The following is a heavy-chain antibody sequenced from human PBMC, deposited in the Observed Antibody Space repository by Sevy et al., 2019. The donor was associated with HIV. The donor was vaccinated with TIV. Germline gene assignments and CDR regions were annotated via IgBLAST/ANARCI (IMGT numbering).Heavy chain of an antibody. V-gene: IGHV3-30-3*01. CDR2: ISYDGSNK. J-gene: IGHJ4*02. CDR1: GFTFSSYA. CDR3: ARDLRSDY. Sequence: GGSLRLSCAASGFTFSSYAMHWVRQAPGKGLEWVAVISYDGSNKYYADSVKGRFTMSRDNSKNTLYLQMNSLRAEDTAVYYCARDLRSDYWGQGTLVTVSS.